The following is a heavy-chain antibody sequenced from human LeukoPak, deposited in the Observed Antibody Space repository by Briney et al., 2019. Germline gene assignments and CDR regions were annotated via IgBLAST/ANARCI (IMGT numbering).Heavy chain of an antibody. Sequence: XXXIRXPXXXXLEWIGEINHSGSTNYNPSLKSRVTISVDTSKNQFSLKLSSVTAADTAVYYCARGRTRGASDFNYWGQGTLVTVSS. V-gene: IGHV4-34*01. CDR2: INHSGST. J-gene: IGHJ4*02. CDR3: ARGRTRGASDFNY. D-gene: IGHD3-10*01.